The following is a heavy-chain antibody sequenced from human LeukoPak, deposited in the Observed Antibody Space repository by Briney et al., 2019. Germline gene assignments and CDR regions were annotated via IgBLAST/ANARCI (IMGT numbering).Heavy chain of an antibody. CDR1: GFTFSSYS. J-gene: IGHJ4*02. Sequence: GGSLRLSCAASGFTFSSYSMNWVRQAPGKGLEWVSSISSSSSYIYYADSVKGRFTISRDNAKNTLYLQMNSLRDEDTAVYYCASDVAYKLDYWGQGTLVTFSS. D-gene: IGHD5-24*01. V-gene: IGHV3-21*01. CDR2: ISSSSSYI. CDR3: ASDVAYKLDY.